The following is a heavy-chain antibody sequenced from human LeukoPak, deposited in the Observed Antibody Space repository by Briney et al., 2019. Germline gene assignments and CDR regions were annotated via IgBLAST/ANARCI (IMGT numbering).Heavy chain of an antibody. Sequence: PSETLSLTCTVSGGSISGYYWNWIRQPAGKGLEWIGRLHPSGATNYNPSLKSRVTISVDRSKYQFSLKLSSVTAADTAVYYCARAPLEGLLGFDYWGQGTLVTVSS. J-gene: IGHJ4*02. CDR2: LHPSGAT. CDR3: ARAPLEGLLGFDY. D-gene: IGHD3-3*01. V-gene: IGHV4-4*07. CDR1: GGSISGYY.